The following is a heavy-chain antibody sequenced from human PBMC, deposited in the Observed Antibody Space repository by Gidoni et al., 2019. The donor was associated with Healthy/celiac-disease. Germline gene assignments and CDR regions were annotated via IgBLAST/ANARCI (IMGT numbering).Heavy chain of an antibody. CDR2: ISYDGSNK. D-gene: IGHD3-10*01. CDR3: ARAGVRGVIDFDL. Sequence: QVQLVESGGGVVQPGRSLRLSCAASGLTFSSYAMHWVRQAPGKGLEWVAVISYDGSNKYYADSVKGRFTISRDNSKNTLYLQMNSLRAEDTAVYYCARAGVRGVIDFDLWGRGTLVTVSS. V-gene: IGHV3-30*04. CDR1: GLTFSSYA. J-gene: IGHJ2*01.